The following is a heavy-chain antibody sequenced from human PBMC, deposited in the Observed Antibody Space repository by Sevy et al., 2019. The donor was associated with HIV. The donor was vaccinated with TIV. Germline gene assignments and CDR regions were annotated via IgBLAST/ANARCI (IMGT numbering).Heavy chain of an antibody. V-gene: IGHV3-7*01. Sequence: GGSLRLSCAASGFTFGNYWMNWVRQAPGKGLEWLANIKGDGSEKYYIDSIRDRFVISRDNARNTLYLQMSSLSAEDTAVYFCFRGHYYDNWGQGTLVTVSS. CDR1: GFTFGNYW. CDR3: FRGHYYDN. D-gene: IGHD3-10*01. CDR2: IKGDGSEK. J-gene: IGHJ4*02.